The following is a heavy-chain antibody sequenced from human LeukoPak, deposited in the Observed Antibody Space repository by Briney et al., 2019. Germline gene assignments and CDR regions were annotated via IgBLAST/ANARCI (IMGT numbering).Heavy chain of an antibody. Sequence: GGSLRLSCAASGFTFSNYEMKWVRQAPGKGLEWVSYISGSGSTIYYADSVKGRFTISRDNSKNTLYLQMNSLRAEDTAVYYCAHISSSWPDYWGQGTLVTVSS. V-gene: IGHV3-48*03. CDR1: GFTFSNYE. D-gene: IGHD6-13*01. CDR2: ISGSGSTI. J-gene: IGHJ4*02. CDR3: AHISSSWPDY.